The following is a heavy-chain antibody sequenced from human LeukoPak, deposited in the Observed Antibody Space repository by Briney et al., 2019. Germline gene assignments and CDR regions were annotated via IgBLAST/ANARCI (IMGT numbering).Heavy chain of an antibody. CDR2: ISYDGSNK. J-gene: IGHJ3*02. D-gene: IGHD3-9*01. CDR1: GFTFSSYA. CDR3: ARDAYYDIRGAFDI. V-gene: IGHV3-30*04. Sequence: QSGGSLRRSCAASGFTFSSYAMHWVRQAPGKGLEWVAVISYDGSNKYYADSVKGRFTISRDNSKNTLYLQMNSLRAEDTAVYYCARDAYYDIRGAFDIWGQGTMVTVSS.